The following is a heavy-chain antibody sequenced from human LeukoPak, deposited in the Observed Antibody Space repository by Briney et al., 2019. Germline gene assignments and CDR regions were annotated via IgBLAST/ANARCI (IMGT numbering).Heavy chain of an antibody. D-gene: IGHD6-13*01. CDR2: ISAYNGNT. V-gene: IGHV1-18*01. J-gene: IGHJ4*02. CDR3: AREEDGQQPVRGFDY. CDR1: GYTFTSYG. Sequence: ASVKVSCKASGYTFTSYGISWVRQAPGQGLEWMGWISAYNGNTNYAQKLQGRVTMTTDTSTSTAYMELRSLRSDDTAVYYCAREEDGQQPVRGFDYWGQGTLVTVSS.